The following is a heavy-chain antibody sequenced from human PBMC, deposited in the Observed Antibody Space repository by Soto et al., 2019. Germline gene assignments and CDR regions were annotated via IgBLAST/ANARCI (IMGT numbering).Heavy chain of an antibody. Sequence: SETLSLTCTVSGGSISSYYWSWIRQPPGKGLEWIGYIYYSGSTNYNPSLKSRVTISVDTSKNQFSLKLSSVTAADTAVYYCARHVDIIAVASNWFDPWGQGTLVTVSS. J-gene: IGHJ5*02. V-gene: IGHV4-59*08. CDR3: ARHVDIIAVASNWFDP. CDR2: IYYSGST. D-gene: IGHD6-19*01. CDR1: GGSISSYY.